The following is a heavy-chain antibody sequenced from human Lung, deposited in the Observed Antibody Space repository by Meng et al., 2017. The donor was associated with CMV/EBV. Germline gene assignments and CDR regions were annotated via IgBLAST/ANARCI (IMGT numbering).Heavy chain of an antibody. CDR3: ARSSRADRYDAFDI. Sequence: ASVTVSCKPSGYTFTGYYMHWVRQAPGQGLEWMGWINPNSGGTNYAQKFQGRVTMTRDTSISTAYMELRRLRSDDTAVYYCARSSRADRYDAFDIWGQGTMVTVSS. D-gene: IGHD2-2*01. V-gene: IGHV1-2*02. CDR2: INPNSGGT. J-gene: IGHJ3*02. CDR1: GYTFTGYY.